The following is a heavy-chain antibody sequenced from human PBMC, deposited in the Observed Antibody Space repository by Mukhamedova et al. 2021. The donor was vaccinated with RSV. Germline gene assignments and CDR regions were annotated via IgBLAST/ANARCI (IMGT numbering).Heavy chain of an antibody. Sequence: GSNKYYADSVKGRFTISRDNSKNTLYLQMNSLRAEDTAVYYCARDTGPYGGDAFDIWGQGTMVTVSS. J-gene: IGHJ3*02. CDR3: ARDTGPYGGDAFDI. D-gene: IGHD4-17*01. CDR2: GSNK. V-gene: IGHV3-30*01.